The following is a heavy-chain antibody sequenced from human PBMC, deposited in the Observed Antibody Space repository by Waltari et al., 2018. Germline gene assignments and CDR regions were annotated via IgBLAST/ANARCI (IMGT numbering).Heavy chain of an antibody. CDR1: GFTFSSYE. CDR2: ISSSGSTI. D-gene: IGHD3-10*01. J-gene: IGHJ3*02. V-gene: IGHV3-48*03. CDR3: ARDLAAGYGSGSYWDDAFDI. Sequence: EVQLVESGGGLVQPGGSLRLSCAASGFTFSSYEMNWVRQAPGKGLEWVSYISSSGSTIYYADSVKGRFTISRDNAKNSLYLQMNSLRAEDTAVYYCARDLAAGYGSGSYWDDAFDIWGQGTMVTVSS.